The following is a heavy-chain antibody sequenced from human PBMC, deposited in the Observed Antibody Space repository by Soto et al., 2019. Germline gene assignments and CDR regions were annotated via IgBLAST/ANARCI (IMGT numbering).Heavy chain of an antibody. CDR3: ARGPITTNPRFDP. J-gene: IGHJ5*02. D-gene: IGHD3-22*01. V-gene: IGHV4-34*01. CDR2: INHSGST. Sequence: SETLSLTCAVYGGSFSGYYWSWIRQPPGKGLEWIGEINHSGSTNYNPSLKSRVTISVDTSKNQFSLKLSSVTATDTAVYYCARGPITTNPRFDPWGQGTLVTVSS. CDR1: GGSFSGYY.